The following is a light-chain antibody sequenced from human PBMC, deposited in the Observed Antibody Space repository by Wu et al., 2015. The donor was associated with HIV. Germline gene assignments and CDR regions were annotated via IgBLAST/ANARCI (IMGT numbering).Light chain of an antibody. J-gene: IGKJ1*01. CDR2: GAS. V-gene: IGKV3-15*01. Sequence: EIVMTQSPATLSVSPGERATLSCRASQSVSSKLVWYQQRPGQAPRLLIYGASTRATGIPARFSGSGSGTEFTLTINSMQSEDFAVYYCQHYNNWQTFGQGTKVEIK. CDR3: QHYNNWQT. CDR1: QSVSSK.